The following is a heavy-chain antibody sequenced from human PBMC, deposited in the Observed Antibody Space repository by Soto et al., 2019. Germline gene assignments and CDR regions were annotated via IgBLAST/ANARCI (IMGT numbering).Heavy chain of an antibody. CDR3: ASPGSGSYPR. V-gene: IGHV3-74*01. CDR1: GFPFSSYW. Sequence: EVQLVESGGGLVQPGGSLRLSCAASGFPFSSYWMHWVRQAPGKGLVWVSRINTDGSTTSYADSVKGRFTISRDNAKNTRYLQMNRLRAGDTAVYYCASPGSGSYPRWGQGTLVTVSS. J-gene: IGHJ4*02. CDR2: INTDGSTT. D-gene: IGHD3-10*01.